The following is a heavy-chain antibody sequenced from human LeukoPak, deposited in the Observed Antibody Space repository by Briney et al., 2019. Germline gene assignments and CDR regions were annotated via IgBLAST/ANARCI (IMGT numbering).Heavy chain of an antibody. Sequence: SETLSLTCAVYGGSFSGYYWSWIRQPPGKGLEWIGYIYYSGSTNYNPSLKSRVTISVDTSKNQFSLKLSSVTAADTAVYYCARAGGSYGDAFDIWGQGTMVTVSS. CDR2: IYYSGST. V-gene: IGHV4-59*01. CDR3: ARAGGSYGDAFDI. D-gene: IGHD1-26*01. J-gene: IGHJ3*02. CDR1: GGSFSGYY.